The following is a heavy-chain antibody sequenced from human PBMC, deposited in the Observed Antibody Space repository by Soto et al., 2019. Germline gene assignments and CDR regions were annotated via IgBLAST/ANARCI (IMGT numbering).Heavy chain of an antibody. D-gene: IGHD2-21*02. V-gene: IGHV3-9*01. Sequence: EVQLVESGGGLVQPGRSLRLSCAASGFTFDDYAMHWVRQAPGKGLEWVSGISWNSGSIGYADSVKGRFTISRDNAKNSLYLQMNSLRAEDTALYYCAKDINAASSGDYYYSYYMDVWGKGTTVTVSS. CDR1: GFTFDDYA. CDR3: AKDINAASSGDYYYSYYMDV. CDR2: ISWNSGSI. J-gene: IGHJ6*03.